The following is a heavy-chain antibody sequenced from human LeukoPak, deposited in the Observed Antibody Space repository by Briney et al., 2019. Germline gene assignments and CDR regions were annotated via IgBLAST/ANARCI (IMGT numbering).Heavy chain of an antibody. CDR3: ARDGLQAYYDSSGFFDY. CDR2: TSGSSSFI. D-gene: IGHD3-22*01. Sequence: PGGSLRLSCAASGFTFSSYNMNWVRQAPGKGLEWVSSTSGSSSFISYADSMQGRFTISRDNARNSLYLQMNSLRAEDTAVYYCARDGLQAYYDSSGFFDYWGQGTLVTVSS. J-gene: IGHJ4*02. CDR1: GFTFSSYN. V-gene: IGHV3-21*01.